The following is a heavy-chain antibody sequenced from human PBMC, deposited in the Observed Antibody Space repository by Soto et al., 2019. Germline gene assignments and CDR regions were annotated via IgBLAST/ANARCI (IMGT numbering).Heavy chain of an antibody. CDR1: GYTFADYD. CDR3: ARGLRNPYGTKWYPYVLDV. V-gene: IGHV1-8*01. CDR2: VNPNSGNA. J-gene: IGHJ6*02. Sequence: ASVKVSCKASGYTFADYDINWVRQAPGQGLEWMAWVNPNSGNAGYPPRFQGRLSMTRDTSMNTAYMQLSSLTSDDTAVYYCARGLRNPYGTKWYPYVLDVWG. D-gene: IGHD2-15*01.